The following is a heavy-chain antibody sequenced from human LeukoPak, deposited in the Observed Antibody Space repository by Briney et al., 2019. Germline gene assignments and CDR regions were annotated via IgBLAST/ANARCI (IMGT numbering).Heavy chain of an antibody. CDR2: INWNSGNI. J-gene: IGHJ4*02. V-gene: IGHV3-9*01. D-gene: IGHD3-10*01. Sequence: GGSLRLYCAASGFTFDDYAMHWVRQAPGKGLEWVSGINWNSGNIGYADSVKGRFTISRDNAKNSLYLQMNSLRAEDTAVYYCARDLPYYYGPGSYFDYWGQGTLVTVSS. CDR3: ARDLPYYYGPGSYFDY. CDR1: GFTFDDYA.